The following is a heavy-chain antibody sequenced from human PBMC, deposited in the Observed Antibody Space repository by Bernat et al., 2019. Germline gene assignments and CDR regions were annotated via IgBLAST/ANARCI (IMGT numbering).Heavy chain of an antibody. V-gene: IGHV3-7*01. D-gene: IGHD2-15*01. CDR3: ARGGRRAAGTFDY. Sequence: EVQLVESGGGLVQAGGSLRLSCAASGFTFSGYWMTWVRQAPGKGLEWVANINQDGSVKYSVDSVKGRFTISRDNSKNTLYLQMNSLRVEDTAVYYCARGGRRAAGTFDYWGQGTLVTVSS. CDR1: GFTFSGYW. J-gene: IGHJ4*02. CDR2: INQDGSVK.